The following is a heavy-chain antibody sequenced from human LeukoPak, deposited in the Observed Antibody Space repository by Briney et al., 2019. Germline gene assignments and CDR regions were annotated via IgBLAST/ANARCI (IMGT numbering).Heavy chain of an antibody. D-gene: IGHD3-16*02. CDR3: ARAGQDYDYVWGSYRPSYYYYYMDV. J-gene: IGHJ6*03. CDR2: TYYRSKWYN. CDR1: GDSVSSNSAA. Sequence: SQTLSLTCAISGDSVSSNSAAWNWIRQSPSRGLEWLGRTYYRSKWYNDYAVSVKSRITINPDTSKNQFSLQLNSVTPEDTAVYYCARAGQDYDYVWGSYRPSYYYYYMDVWGKGTTVTISS. V-gene: IGHV6-1*01.